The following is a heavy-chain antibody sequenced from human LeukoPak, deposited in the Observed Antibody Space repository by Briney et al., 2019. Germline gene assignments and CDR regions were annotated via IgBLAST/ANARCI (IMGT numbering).Heavy chain of an antibody. J-gene: IGHJ3*02. CDR1: GFTFSSYG. Sequence: GGSLRLSCAASGFTFSSYGMSWVRQAPGKGLEWVSSISSSSSYIYYADSVKGRFTISRDNAKNSLYLQMNSLRAEDTAVYYCARVRPRVAFDIWGQGTMVTVSS. CDR2: ISSSSSYI. CDR3: ARVRPRVAFDI. V-gene: IGHV3-21*01. D-gene: IGHD6-6*01.